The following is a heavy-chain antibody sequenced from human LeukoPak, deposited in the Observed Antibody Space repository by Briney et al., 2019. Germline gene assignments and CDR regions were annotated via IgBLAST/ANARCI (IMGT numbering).Heavy chain of an antibody. Sequence: SGGSLRLSCAASGFTFSSYGMHWVRQAPGKGLQGVAFIGFVESKKYYAGFVRGRFTISRDNSKNTVYLQMNSLRADDTAVYYCAKDLPDWNYDYWGQGTLVTVSS. CDR1: GFTFSSYG. D-gene: IGHD1-7*01. CDR2: IGFVESKK. CDR3: AKDLPDWNYDY. V-gene: IGHV3-30*02. J-gene: IGHJ4*02.